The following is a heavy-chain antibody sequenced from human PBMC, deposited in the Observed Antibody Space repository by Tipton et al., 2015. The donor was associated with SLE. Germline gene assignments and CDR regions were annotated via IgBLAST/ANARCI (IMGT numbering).Heavy chain of an antibody. Sequence: SLRLSCTSSGFTFVDYAMHWARQVPGKGLEWVAGMSWDGVSIGYADSLKGRFTISRDNAKNTLYLQMNSLGVEDSAVYYCSAWFNYWGQGTLVSVSS. CDR1: GFTFVDYA. CDR3: SAWFNY. CDR2: MSWDGVSI. J-gene: IGHJ4*02. V-gene: IGHV3-9*01. D-gene: IGHD3-10*01.